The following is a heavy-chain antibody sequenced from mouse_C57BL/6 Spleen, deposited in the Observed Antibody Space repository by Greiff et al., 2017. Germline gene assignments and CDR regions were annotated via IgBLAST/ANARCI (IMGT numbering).Heavy chain of an antibody. CDR2: IYPGSGST. J-gene: IGHJ4*01. Sequence: VQLQQPGAELVKPGASVKMSCKASGYTFTSYWITWVKQRPGQGLEWIGDIYPGSGSTNYNEKFKSKATLTVDTASSTAYMQLSNLTSEDSAVYDCARCYDDGGYSMDYWGQGTSVTVSS. CDR3: ARCYDDGGYSMDY. V-gene: IGHV1-55*01. CDR1: GYTFTSYW. D-gene: IGHD2-4*01.